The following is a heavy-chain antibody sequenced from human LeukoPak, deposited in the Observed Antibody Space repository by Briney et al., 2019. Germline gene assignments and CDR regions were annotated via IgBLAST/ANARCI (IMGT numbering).Heavy chain of an antibody. CDR2: IYPRDGST. Sequence: ASVKVSCKASGYTFTSNYIHWVRQAPGQGLEWMGMIYPRDGSTSYAQKFQDRVTVTRDTSTSTVHMELSGLRSEDTAVYYCARDQEGFDYWGQGTLVTVSS. J-gene: IGHJ4*02. V-gene: IGHV1-46*01. CDR3: ARDQEGFDY. CDR1: GYTFTSNY.